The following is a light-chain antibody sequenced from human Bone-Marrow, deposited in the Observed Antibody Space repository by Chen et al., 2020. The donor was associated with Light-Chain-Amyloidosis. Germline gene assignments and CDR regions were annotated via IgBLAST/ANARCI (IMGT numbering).Light chain of an antibody. CDR1: ALPTKY. Sequence: SYELTPPPSVSVTPGQTARITCSGDALPTKYAYWYQQKPGQAPVLVIHRDTERPSGSSERFSGSSSGTTATLTISGVQAEDEADYHCQSADSSGTYEVIFGGGTKLPVL. CDR2: RDT. V-gene: IGLV3-25*03. J-gene: IGLJ2*01. CDR3: QSADSSGTYEVI.